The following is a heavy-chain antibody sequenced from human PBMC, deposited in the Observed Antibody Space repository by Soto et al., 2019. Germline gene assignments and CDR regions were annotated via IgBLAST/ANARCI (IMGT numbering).Heavy chain of an antibody. D-gene: IGHD6-19*01. J-gene: IGHJ4*02. Sequence: PGESLKISCKGSGYTFTSYWIGWVRQMPGKGLEWMGIIFPGDSDIKYSPSFQGQVTISADKSINTAYLQLSSLKASDTAMYYCARPAHGSGWYRPFDYWGQGTLVTVSS. CDR1: GYTFTSYW. CDR3: ARPAHGSGWYRPFDY. CDR2: IFPGDSDI. V-gene: IGHV5-51*01.